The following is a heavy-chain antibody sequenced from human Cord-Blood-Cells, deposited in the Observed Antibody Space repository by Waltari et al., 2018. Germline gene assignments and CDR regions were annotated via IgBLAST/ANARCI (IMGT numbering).Heavy chain of an antibody. J-gene: IGHJ6*03. CDR3: ARVAVGASENYYMDV. CDR2: IYYSGST. Sequence: QVQLQESGPGLVKPSETLSLTCPVSGGSISSYYWSWIRQPPGKGLEWIGYIYYSGSTNYNPSLKSRVTISVDTSKNQFSLKLSSVTAADTAVYYCARVAVGASENYYMDVWGKGTTVTVSS. CDR1: GGSISSYY. D-gene: IGHD1-26*01. V-gene: IGHV4-59*01.